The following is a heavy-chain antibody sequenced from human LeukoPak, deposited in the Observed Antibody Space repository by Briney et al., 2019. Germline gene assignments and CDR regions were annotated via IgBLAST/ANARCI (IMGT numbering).Heavy chain of an antibody. CDR3: ARDLSKYSSSVKAFDI. D-gene: IGHD6-6*01. CDR2: IIPIFGTA. CDR1: GGTFSSYA. V-gene: IGHV1-69*05. J-gene: IGHJ3*02. Sequence: SVKVSCKASGGTFSSYAISWVRQAPGQGLEWMGGIIPIFGTANYAQKFQGRVTITTDESTSTAYMELSSLRSEDTAVYYCARDLSKYSSSVKAFDIWGQGTMVTVSS.